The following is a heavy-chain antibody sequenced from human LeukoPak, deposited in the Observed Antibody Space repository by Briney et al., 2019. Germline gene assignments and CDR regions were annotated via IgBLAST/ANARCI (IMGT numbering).Heavy chain of an antibody. CDR2: IRSKAYGGTT. V-gene: IGHV3-49*04. Sequence: GGSLRLSCTASGFTFGDYAMSWVRQAPGKGLEWVGFIRSKAYGGTTEYAASVKGRFTISRDDSKSIAYLQMNGLKTEDTAVYYCTRGSRAEDYWGQGTLVTVSS. CDR3: TRGSRAEDY. J-gene: IGHJ4*02. CDR1: GFTFGDYA.